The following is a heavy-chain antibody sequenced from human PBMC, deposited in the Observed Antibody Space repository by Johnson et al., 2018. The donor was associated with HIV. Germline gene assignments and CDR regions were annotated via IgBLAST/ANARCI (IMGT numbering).Heavy chain of an antibody. J-gene: IGHJ3*02. V-gene: IGHV3-30*04. D-gene: IGHD1-14*01. CDR3: ARPRHRSAFDI. Sequence: QVQLVESGGGLVQPGGSLRLSCAASGFTFSSYAMHWVRQAPGKGLEWVAVISYDGSNKYYADSVKGRFTISRDNSKNTLYLQMNSLRAEDTAVYYCARPRHRSAFDIWGQGTMVTVSS. CDR2: ISYDGSNK. CDR1: GFTFSSYA.